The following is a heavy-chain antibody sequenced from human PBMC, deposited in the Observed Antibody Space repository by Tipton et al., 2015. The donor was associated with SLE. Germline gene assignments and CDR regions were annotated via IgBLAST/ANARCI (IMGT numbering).Heavy chain of an antibody. D-gene: IGHD6-13*01. CDR1: GGSINNFY. CDR2: IYYSETT. V-gene: IGHV4-59*01. Sequence: LRLSCTVSGGSINNFYWSWLRQPPGKGLEWIGYIYYSETTNYNPSPKSRVTISVDTSKNQFSLRLRSVTAADTAVYYCARLIAVGTDYFDLWGRGTLVTVSS. CDR3: ARLIAVGTDYFDL. J-gene: IGHJ2*01.